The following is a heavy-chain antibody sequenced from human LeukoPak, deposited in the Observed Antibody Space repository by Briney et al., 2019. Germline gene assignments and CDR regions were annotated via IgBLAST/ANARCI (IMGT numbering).Heavy chain of an antibody. D-gene: IGHD5-24*01. CDR2: ISGSGGTT. Sequence: GGSLRLSCAASGFTFSNYAMSWVRQAPGKGLEWVSAISGSGGTTFYADSVKGRSTISRDNSKNTLYLQVNSLRAADTAIYYCAKVQDMDTILPPFYYWGQGTLVTVSS. CDR3: AKVQDMDTILPPFYY. J-gene: IGHJ4*02. V-gene: IGHV3-23*01. CDR1: GFTFSNYA.